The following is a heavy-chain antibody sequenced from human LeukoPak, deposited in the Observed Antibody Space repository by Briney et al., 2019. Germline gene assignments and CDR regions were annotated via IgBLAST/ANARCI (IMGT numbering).Heavy chain of an antibody. CDR3: ARGSGAL. J-gene: IGHJ4*02. Sequence: GGSLRLSCAAPGFSFSSPWMSWVRQAPGKGLEWVANIKEDGNKRYYMDSVKGRFTISRDNAKNSLYLQMNSLRVEDTAVYYCARGSGALWGQGTLVTVSS. CDR2: IKEDGNKR. V-gene: IGHV3-7*01. D-gene: IGHD7-27*01. CDR1: GFSFSSPW.